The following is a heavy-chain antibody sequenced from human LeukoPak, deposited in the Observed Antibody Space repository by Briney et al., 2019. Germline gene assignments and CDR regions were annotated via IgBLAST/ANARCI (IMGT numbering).Heavy chain of an antibody. V-gene: IGHV4-4*02. CDR1: GGSISSSNW. D-gene: IGHD3-10*01. J-gene: IGHJ6*03. CDR2: IYHSGST. CDR3: ARSLYGSGIGVANYYYYYYMDV. Sequence: PSETLSLTCAVSGGSISSSNWWSWVRQPPGKGLEWIGEIYHSGSTNYNPSLKSRVTISVDKSKNQFSLKLSSVTAADTAVYYCARSLYGSGIGVANYYYYYYMDVWGKGTTVTVSS.